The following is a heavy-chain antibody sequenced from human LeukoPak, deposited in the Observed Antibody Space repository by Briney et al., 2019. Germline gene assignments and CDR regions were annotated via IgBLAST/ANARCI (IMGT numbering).Heavy chain of an antibody. CDR3: ARHYGP. Sequence: SETLSLTCAVYGGSFSGYYWSWIRQPPGKGLEWVGEIKHSGSTNYNPSLKSRVTISVDTSKNQFSLKLNSVTAADTAVYYCARHYGPWGQGTLVTVPS. V-gene: IGHV4-34*01. D-gene: IGHD3-16*01. J-gene: IGHJ5*02. CDR2: IKHSGST. CDR1: GGSFSGYY.